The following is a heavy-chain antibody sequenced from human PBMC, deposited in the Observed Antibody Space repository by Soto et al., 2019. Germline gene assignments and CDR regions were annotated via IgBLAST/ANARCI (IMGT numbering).Heavy chain of an antibody. Sequence: QVQLQESGPGLVKPSQTLSLTCTVSGGSISSGDYYWSWIRQPPGKGLEWIGYIYYSGSTYYNPSLKSRVTISLDTSKNQFSLELSSVTAADTAVYYCAREPTLYGDHRYFDLWGRGTLVTVSS. CDR1: GGSISSGDYY. CDR2: IYYSGST. D-gene: IGHD4-17*01. J-gene: IGHJ2*01. CDR3: AREPTLYGDHRYFDL. V-gene: IGHV4-30-4*01.